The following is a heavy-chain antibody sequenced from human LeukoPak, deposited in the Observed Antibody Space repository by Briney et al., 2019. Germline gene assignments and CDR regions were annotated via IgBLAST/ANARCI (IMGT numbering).Heavy chain of an antibody. CDR3: AKELRGYSGSYYDY. CDR2: IRYDGSNK. J-gene: IGHJ4*02. D-gene: IGHD1-26*01. Sequence: GGSLRLSYAASGFTFSSYGMHWVRQAPGKGLEWVAFIRYDGSNKYYADSVKGRFTISRDNSKNTLYLQMNSLRAEDTAVYYCAKELRGYSGSYYDYWGQGTLVTVSS. CDR1: GFTFSSYG. V-gene: IGHV3-30*02.